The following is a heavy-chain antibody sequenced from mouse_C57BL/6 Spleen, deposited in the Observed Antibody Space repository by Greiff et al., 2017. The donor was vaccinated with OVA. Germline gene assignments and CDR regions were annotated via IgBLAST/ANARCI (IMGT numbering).Heavy chain of an antibody. D-gene: IGHD2-13*01. V-gene: IGHV1-52*01. CDR2: IDPSDSET. Sequence: QVQLQQPGAELVRPGSSVKLSCKASGYTFTSYWMHWVKQRPIQGLEWIGNIDPSDSETHYNQKFKDKATLTVDKSSSTAYMQLSSLTSEDSAVDYCARLTSHWYFDVWGTGTTVTVSS. CDR3: ARLTSHWYFDV. CDR1: GYTFTSYW. J-gene: IGHJ1*03.